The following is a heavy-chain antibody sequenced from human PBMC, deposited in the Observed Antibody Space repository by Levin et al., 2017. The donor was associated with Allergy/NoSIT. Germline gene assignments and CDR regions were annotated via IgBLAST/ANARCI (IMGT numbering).Heavy chain of an antibody. CDR3: ATGVLDTAMVTEAFDI. D-gene: IGHD5-18*01. V-gene: IGHV1-24*01. CDR2: FDPEDGET. Sequence: ASVKVSCKVSGYTLTELSMHWVRQAPGKGLEWMGGFDPEDGETIYAQKFQGRVTMTEDTSTDTAYMELSSLRSEDTAVYYCATGVLDTAMVTEAFDIWGQGTMVTVSS. CDR1: GYTLTELS. J-gene: IGHJ3*02.